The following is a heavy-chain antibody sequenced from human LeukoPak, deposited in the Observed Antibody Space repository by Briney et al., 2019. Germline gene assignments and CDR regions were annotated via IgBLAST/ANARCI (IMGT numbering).Heavy chain of an antibody. D-gene: IGHD3-10*01. V-gene: IGHV3-53*04. CDR1: GFTFSSYG. CDR2: TYSGGST. CDR3: SRASQRGGAMDV. J-gene: IGHJ6*02. Sequence: PGGSLRLSCAASGFTFSSYGMHWVRQAPGKGLEWVSVTYSGGSTYYADSVKGRFTISRHNSKDTLFLLMNSLRVEDTAVYYCSRASQRGGAMDVWGQGTTVTVSS.